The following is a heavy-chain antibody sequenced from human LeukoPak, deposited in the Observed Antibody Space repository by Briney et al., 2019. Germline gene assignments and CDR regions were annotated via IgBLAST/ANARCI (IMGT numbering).Heavy chain of an antibody. CDR2: INHSGST. CDR3: ARVFPSSWSRPYNWFDP. D-gene: IGHD6-6*01. V-gene: IGHV4-34*01. Sequence: SETLSLTCAVYGGSFSGYYWSWIRQPPGKGLEWIGEINHSGSTNYNPSLKSRVTISVDTSKNQFSLKLSSVTAADTAVYYCARVFPSSWSRPYNWFDPWGQGTLVTVSS. J-gene: IGHJ5*02. CDR1: GGSFSGYY.